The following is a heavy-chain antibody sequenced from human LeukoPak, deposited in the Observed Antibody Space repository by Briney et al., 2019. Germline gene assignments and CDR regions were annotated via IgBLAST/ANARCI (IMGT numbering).Heavy chain of an antibody. Sequence: SETLSLTCTVSGGSISTYYWGWIRQPPGKGLEWIGYIYYSGSTSYNPSLKSRVTISLDTSKHQFSLKLNSVTVADTAAYYCARHAYCGGDCFGGAFEIWGQGTMVTVSS. D-gene: IGHD2-21*02. CDR1: GGSISTYY. J-gene: IGHJ3*02. CDR2: IYYSGST. CDR3: ARHAYCGGDCFGGAFEI. V-gene: IGHV4-59*08.